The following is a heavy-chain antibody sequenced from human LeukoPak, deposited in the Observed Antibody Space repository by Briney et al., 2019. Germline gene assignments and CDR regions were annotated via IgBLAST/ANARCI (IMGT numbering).Heavy chain of an antibody. D-gene: IGHD6-19*01. J-gene: IGHJ6*03. CDR1: GGSFSGYY. Sequence: SETLSLTCAVYGGSFSGYYWSWIRQPPGKGLEWIGSIYYSGSTYYNPSLKSRVTISVDTSKNQFSLKLNSVTAADTAVYYCARQVAGSRYYYYYIDVWGKGTTVTISS. V-gene: IGHV4-34*01. CDR3: ARQVAGSRYYYYYIDV. CDR2: IYYSGST.